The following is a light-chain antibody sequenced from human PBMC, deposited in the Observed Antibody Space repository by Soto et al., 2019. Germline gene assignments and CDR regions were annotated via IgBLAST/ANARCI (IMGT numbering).Light chain of an antibody. CDR2: EVS. Sequence: QSALTQPASVSGSPGQSITISCTGTSSDIGGYKYVSWYQQHPGKAPKLMISEVSNRPSGVSNRFSGSKSGNTASLTISGLQAEDEADYYCSSYTTSSSVIFGGGTQLTVL. CDR3: SSYTTSSSVI. V-gene: IGLV2-14*01. J-gene: IGLJ2*01. CDR1: SSDIGGYKY.